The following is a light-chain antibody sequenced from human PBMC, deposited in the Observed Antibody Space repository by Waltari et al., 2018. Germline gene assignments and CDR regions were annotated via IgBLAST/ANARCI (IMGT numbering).Light chain of an antibody. CDR3: QQYCTTPLT. J-gene: IGKJ4*01. CDR2: WAS. V-gene: IGKV4-1*01. Sequence: DIVMTQSPDSLAVSLGERDTINCKSSQSVLFSLNNKNYLAWYQQKPGQPPKLLIYWASTRESGVPDRFSGSESGTDFNLTISSLQAEDVAVYYCQQYCTTPLTFGGGTKVEIK. CDR1: QSVLFSLNNKNY.